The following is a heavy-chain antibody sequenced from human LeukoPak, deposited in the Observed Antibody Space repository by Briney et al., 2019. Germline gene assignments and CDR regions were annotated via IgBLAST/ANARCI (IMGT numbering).Heavy chain of an antibody. V-gene: IGHV3-23*01. CDR1: GFTFSSYA. D-gene: IGHD3-10*01. CDR2: ISGSGGST. Sequence: GGSLRLSCAASGFTFSSYAMSWVRQAPGKGLEWVSAISGSGGSTYYADSVKGRFTISRDNSKNTLYLQMNSLRAEDTAVYYCAKGLGSGSYEDCYYGMDVWGQGTTVTVSS. J-gene: IGHJ6*02. CDR3: AKGLGSGSYEDCYYGMDV.